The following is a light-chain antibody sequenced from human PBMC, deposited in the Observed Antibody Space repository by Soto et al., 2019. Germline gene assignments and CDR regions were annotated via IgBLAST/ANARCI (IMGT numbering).Light chain of an antibody. J-gene: IGKJ1*01. V-gene: IGKV3-15*01. Sequence: EIVMTQSPATLSVSPGERATLSCRASQSVSSNLAWYQQKPGRAPMLLIYGASTRVTGVPARFSGSGSGTEFTLNITGLQPDDFATYYCQKYKTYWTFGQGTRVEIK. CDR1: QSVSSN. CDR3: QKYKTYWT. CDR2: GAS.